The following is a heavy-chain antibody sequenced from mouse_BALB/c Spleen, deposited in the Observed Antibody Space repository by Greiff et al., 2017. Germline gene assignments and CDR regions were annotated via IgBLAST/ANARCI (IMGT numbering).Heavy chain of an antibody. CDR1: GYAFTNYW. CDR2: IYPGSGNT. V-gene: IGHV1-63*01. Sequence: VQLQQSGAELVRPGTSVKISCKASGYAFTNYWLGWVKQRPGHGLEWIGDIYPGSGNTYYNEKFKGKATLTADKSSSTAYMQLSSLTSEDSAVYFCARNYYGYDGVFDYWGQGTTLTVSS. D-gene: IGHD2-2*01. J-gene: IGHJ2*01. CDR3: ARNYYGYDGVFDY.